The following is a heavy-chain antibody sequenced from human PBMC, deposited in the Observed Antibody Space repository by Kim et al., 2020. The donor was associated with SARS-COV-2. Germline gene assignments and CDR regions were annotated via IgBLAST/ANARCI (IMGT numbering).Heavy chain of an antibody. J-gene: IGHJ5*02. V-gene: IGHV4-31*03. CDR2: IYYSGST. CDR1: GGSISSGGYY. D-gene: IGHD3-16*01. CDR3: ARALRALGGTWFDP. Sequence: SETLSLTCTVSGGSISSGGYYWSWIRQHPGKGLEWIGYIYYSGSTYYNPSLKSRVTISVDTSKNQFSLKLSSVTAADTAVYYCARALRALGGTWFDPWGQGTLVTVSS.